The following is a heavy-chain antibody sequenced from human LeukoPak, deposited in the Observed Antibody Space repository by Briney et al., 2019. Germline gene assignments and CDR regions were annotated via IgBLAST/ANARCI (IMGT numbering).Heavy chain of an antibody. Sequence: GGSLRLSCAASGFTFNSFFLNWVRLTPGRELEWVACISQDGSETFYMDSVRGRFTISRDNTKNSLYLQMDSLRAEDTAVYFCVRDLGHSRHYFEYWGQGSLVTVSS. V-gene: IGHV3-7*01. D-gene: IGHD7-27*01. CDR3: VRDLGHSRHYFEY. CDR2: ISQDGSET. J-gene: IGHJ4*02. CDR1: GFTFNSFF.